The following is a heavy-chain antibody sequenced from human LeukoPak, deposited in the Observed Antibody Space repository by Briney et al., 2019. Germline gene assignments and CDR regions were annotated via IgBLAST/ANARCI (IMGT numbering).Heavy chain of an antibody. Sequence: GSLRLSCAASGFTVSSNYMSWVRQAPGKGLEWVSSISSSSSYIYYADSVKGRFTISRDNAKNSLYLQMNSLRAEDTAVYYCARDQNYDILTGIDYWGQGTLVTVSS. V-gene: IGHV3-21*01. CDR3: ARDQNYDILTGIDY. J-gene: IGHJ4*02. CDR2: ISSSSSYI. D-gene: IGHD3-9*01. CDR1: GFTVSSNY.